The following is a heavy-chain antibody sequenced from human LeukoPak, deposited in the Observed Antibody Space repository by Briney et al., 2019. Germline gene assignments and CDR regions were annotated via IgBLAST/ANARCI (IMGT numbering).Heavy chain of an antibody. Sequence: VASVKVSCKTSGYIFTSNYIHWVRQAPGQGLEWMGIINPSGGSSYYAQKFQGRVTLTSDMSTSTMYMDLGSLRSEDTAFYDCARSVERANLKNWGQGTLVRVSS. CDR1: GYIFTSNY. D-gene: IGHD5-18*01. CDR2: INPSGGSS. V-gene: IGHV1-46*01. CDR3: ARSVERANLKN. J-gene: IGHJ4*02.